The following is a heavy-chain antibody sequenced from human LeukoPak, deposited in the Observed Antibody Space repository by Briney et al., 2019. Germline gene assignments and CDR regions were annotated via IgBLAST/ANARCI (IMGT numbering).Heavy chain of an antibody. D-gene: IGHD3-10*02. J-gene: IGHJ3*01. CDR3: AKCSASYSNDAFDV. V-gene: IGHV3-23*01. CDR1: GFTFNNYA. CDR2: IRGGGSNT. Sequence: GGSLRLSCAASGFTFNNYAMNWVRQAPGKGLEWVSYIRGGGSNTRYSDSVKGRFIVSRDNSKNILYLQMNSLRAEDTAIYYCAKCSASYSNDAFDVWGRGTMVTVSS.